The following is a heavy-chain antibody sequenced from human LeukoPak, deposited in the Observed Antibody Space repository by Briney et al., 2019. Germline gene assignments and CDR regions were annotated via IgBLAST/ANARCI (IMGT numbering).Heavy chain of an antibody. CDR1: GFTFSNAW. D-gene: IGHD3-10*01. Sequence: PGGSLRLPCAASGFTFSNAWMSWVRQAPGKGLEWVGRIKSKTVGGTTDYAAPVKGRFTISRDDSKNTLYLQMNSLKTEDTAVYYCTRDGEFFDYWGQGTLVTVSS. V-gene: IGHV3-15*01. CDR3: TRDGEFFDY. J-gene: IGHJ4*02. CDR2: IKSKTVGGTT.